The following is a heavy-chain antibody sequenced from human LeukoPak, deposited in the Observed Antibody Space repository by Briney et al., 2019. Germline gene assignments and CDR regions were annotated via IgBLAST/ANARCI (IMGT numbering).Heavy chain of an antibody. CDR3: ARDKRSTAGNWFDP. V-gene: IGHV1-2*06. D-gene: IGHD1-14*01. CDR2: INPNSGGT. J-gene: IGHJ5*02. CDR1: GYTFTDYY. Sequence: ASVKVSCKASGYTFTDYYIHWVRQAPGQGLEWMGRINPNSGGTNYAQRFQGRVTVTRDTSISTAYMELSTLRSGDAAVYYCARDKRSTAGNWFDPWGQGTLVTVPS.